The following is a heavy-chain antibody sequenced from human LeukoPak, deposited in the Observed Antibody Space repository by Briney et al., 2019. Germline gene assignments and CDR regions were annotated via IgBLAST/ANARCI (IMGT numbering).Heavy chain of an antibody. CDR1: GGSISSSSYY. J-gene: IGHJ4*02. Sequence: SETLSLTCTVSGGSISSSSYYWGWIRQPPGKGLEWIGSIYYSGSTYYNPSLKSRVTISVDTSKNQFSLKLGSVTAADTAVYYCATPGDSFDYWGQGTLVTVSS. CDR3: ATPGDSFDY. CDR2: IYYSGST. V-gene: IGHV4-39*01. D-gene: IGHD3-16*01.